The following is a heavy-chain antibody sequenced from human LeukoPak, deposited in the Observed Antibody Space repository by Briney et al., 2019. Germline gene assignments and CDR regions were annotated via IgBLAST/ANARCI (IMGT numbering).Heavy chain of an antibody. D-gene: IGHD3-22*01. CDR3: ARCPYDSSGYYSVPSHFDY. CDR1: GFTFSSYW. CDR2: IKQDGSEK. Sequence: GGSLRLSCAASGFTFSSYWMTWVRQAPGKGLEWVANIKQDGSEKYYVDSVKGRFSISRDNAKNSLCLQMDSLSAEDTAVYYCARCPYDSSGYYSVPSHFDYWGQGTLVTVSS. V-gene: IGHV3-7*01. J-gene: IGHJ4*02.